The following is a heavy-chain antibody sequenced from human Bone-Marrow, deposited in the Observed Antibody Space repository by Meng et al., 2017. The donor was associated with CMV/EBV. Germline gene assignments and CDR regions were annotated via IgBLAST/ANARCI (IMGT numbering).Heavy chain of an antibody. D-gene: IGHD6-13*01. CDR2: INPNSGGT. CDR1: GYTFTGYY. J-gene: IGHJ4*02. CDR3: AILPGIAAAGGYY. Sequence: ASVKVSCKASGYTFTGYYMHWVRQAPGQGLEWMGWINPNSGGTNYAQKFQGRVTMTRDTSISTAYMELSRLRSDDTAVYYCAILPGIAAAGGYYWVQGTLVTVSS. V-gene: IGHV1-2*02.